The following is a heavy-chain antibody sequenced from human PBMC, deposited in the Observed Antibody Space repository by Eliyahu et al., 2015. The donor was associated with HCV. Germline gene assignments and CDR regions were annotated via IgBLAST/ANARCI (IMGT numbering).Heavy chain of an antibody. CDR1: GFTFDDYA. CDR2: ISWNSGRL. Sequence: EVQLVESGGGLVQPGRSLRLSCAASGFTFDDYAMHWVRQAPGKGLEWVSGISWNSGRLGFWGLVKGRFTISRDNAKNSLYLQMNSLRAEDTALYYCAKDMVAYSSSWFGDYWGQGTLVTVSS. CDR3: AKDMVAYSSSWFGDY. D-gene: IGHD6-13*01. J-gene: IGHJ4*02. V-gene: IGHV3-9*01.